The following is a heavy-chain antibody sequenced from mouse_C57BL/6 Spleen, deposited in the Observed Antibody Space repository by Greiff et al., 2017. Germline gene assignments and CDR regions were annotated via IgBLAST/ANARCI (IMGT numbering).Heavy chain of an antibody. CDR1: GYAFSSSW. CDR2: IYPGDGDT. V-gene: IGHV1-82*01. CDR3: AREFYYYGSNDFDY. D-gene: IGHD1-1*01. Sequence: QVQLKESGPELVKPGASVKISCKASGYAFSSSWMNWVKQRPGKGLEWIGRIYPGDGDTNYNGKFKGKATLTADKSSSTAYMQLSSLTSEDSAVYFCAREFYYYGSNDFDYWGQGTTLTVSS. J-gene: IGHJ2*01.